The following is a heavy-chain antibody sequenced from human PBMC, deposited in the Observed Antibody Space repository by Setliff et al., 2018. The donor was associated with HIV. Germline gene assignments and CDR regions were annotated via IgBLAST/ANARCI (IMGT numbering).Heavy chain of an antibody. Sequence: GGSLRLSCAASGSTFSNYWMTWVRQAPGKGLEWVANIKQDGSEKYYVDSVKGRFTISRDNAKNTLYLQMNSLRAEDTAVYYCARDRAFLEWLFGYFDYWGQGTLVTVSS. V-gene: IGHV3-7*01. J-gene: IGHJ4*02. CDR1: GSTFSNYW. CDR3: ARDRAFLEWLFGYFDY. CDR2: IKQDGSEK. D-gene: IGHD3-3*01.